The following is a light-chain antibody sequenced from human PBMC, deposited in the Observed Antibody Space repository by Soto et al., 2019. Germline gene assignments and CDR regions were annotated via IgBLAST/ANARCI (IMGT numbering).Light chain of an antibody. J-gene: IGKJ1*01. CDR2: NAS. CDR1: QSISTW. V-gene: IGKV1-5*03. CDR3: QQYINRWT. Sequence: DIQMTQSPSTLSASVGDRVTITCRASQSISTWLAWYQQKPGKAPKLLIYNASSLESGVPSRFSGSGSGTEFTLTISSLQPDDSATYYCQQYINRWTLGQGTKVEIK.